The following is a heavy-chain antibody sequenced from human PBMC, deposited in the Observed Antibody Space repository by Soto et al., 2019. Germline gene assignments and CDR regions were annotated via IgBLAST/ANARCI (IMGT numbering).Heavy chain of an antibody. V-gene: IGHV5-51*01. Sequence: GESLKISGQGSGYTFTSYCIGWVLQMPGKGLEWMGVIYPGDSDTKYSPSFQGQVTFSADKSINTAYLQWTSLKASDTAMYFCGRLTGLPHYYSTDVWGQGTTVTVSS. CDR2: IYPGDSDT. D-gene: IGHD3-9*01. CDR1: GYTFTSYC. J-gene: IGHJ6*02. CDR3: GRLTGLPHYYSTDV.